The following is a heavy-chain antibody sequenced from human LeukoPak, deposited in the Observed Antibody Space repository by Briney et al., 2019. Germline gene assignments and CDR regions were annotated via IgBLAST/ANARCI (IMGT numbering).Heavy chain of an antibody. D-gene: IGHD2-21*02. J-gene: IGHJ3*02. CDR2: INAGNGNT. V-gene: IGHV1-3*01. Sequence: ASVKVSCKASGYTFTSYSMHWVRQAPGQRLEWMGWINAGNGNTKFSQKFQGRVTITADESTSTAYMELSSLRSEDTAVYYCAAGIVVVTAIGAFDIWGQGTMVTVSS. CDR3: AAGIVVVTAIGAFDI. CDR1: GYTFTSYS.